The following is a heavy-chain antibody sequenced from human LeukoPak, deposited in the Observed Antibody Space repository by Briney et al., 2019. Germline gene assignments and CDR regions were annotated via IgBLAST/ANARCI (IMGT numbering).Heavy chain of an antibody. J-gene: IGHJ5*02. V-gene: IGHV4-59*08. Sequence: PSETLSLTCTVSGGSISSYYWSWIRQPPGKGLEWIGYIYYSGSTNYNPSLKSRVTISVDTSKNQFSLKLSSVTAADTAVYYCARHRALYYYDSSGSNWFDPWGQGTLVTVSS. CDR2: IYYSGST. D-gene: IGHD3-22*01. CDR3: ARHRALYYYDSSGSNWFDP. CDR1: GGSISSYY.